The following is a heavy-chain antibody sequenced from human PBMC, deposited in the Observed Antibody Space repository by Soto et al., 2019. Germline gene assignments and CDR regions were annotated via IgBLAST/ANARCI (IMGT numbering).Heavy chain of an antibody. CDR3: TRAPREITMIVVVITPPKY. CDR2: IKSKTEGGTT. Sequence: PGGSLRLSCGTSGFTFSTAWMSWVRQAPGKGLEWVGRIKSKTEGGTTDYAAPVRGRFTISRDDSKSIAYLQMNSLKTEDIAVYYCTRAPREITMIVVVITPPKYWGQGTLVTVSS. V-gene: IGHV3-15*07. D-gene: IGHD3-22*01. CDR1: GFTFSTAW. J-gene: IGHJ4*02.